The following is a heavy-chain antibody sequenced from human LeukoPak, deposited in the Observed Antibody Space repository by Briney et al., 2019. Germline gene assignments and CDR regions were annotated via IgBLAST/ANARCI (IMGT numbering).Heavy chain of an antibody. J-gene: IGHJ3*02. V-gene: IGHV1-8*02. CDR3: ARVLGDFWSGYLSGELDI. CDR2: MNPNSGNT. CDR1: GYTFTSYD. Sequence: ASVKVSCKASGYTFTSYDISWVRQATGQGLEWMGWMNPNSGNTGYAQKFQGRVTMTRNTSISTAYMELSSMRSEDTAVYYCARVLGDFWSGYLSGELDIWGQGTMVTVSS. D-gene: IGHD3-3*01.